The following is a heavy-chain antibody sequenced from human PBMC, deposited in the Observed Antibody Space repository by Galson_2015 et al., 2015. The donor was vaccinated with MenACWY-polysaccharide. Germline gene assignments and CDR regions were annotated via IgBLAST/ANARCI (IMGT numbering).Heavy chain of an antibody. V-gene: IGHV1-8*01. CDR3: ARIIARKYTFADS. CDR1: GYKFSSYD. Sequence: SVKVSCKASGYKFSSYDINWVRQASGQGLEWMGWMNPNSGNTGYAQRFQGRVAMTGNSAITTAYMELRSLRSEDTAVYYCARIIARKYTFADSWGQGTLVTVSS. J-gene: IGHJ4*02. D-gene: IGHD2-21*01. CDR2: MNPNSGNT.